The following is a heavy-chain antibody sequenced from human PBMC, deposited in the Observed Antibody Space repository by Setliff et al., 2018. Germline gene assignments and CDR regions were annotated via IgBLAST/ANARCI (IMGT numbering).Heavy chain of an antibody. CDR3: ARSFSRREKFLLDY. V-gene: IGHV4-39*07. CDR1: GGSISTTDYY. CDR2: VYYSGNT. J-gene: IGHJ4*02. Sequence: PSETLSLTCTVSGGSISTTDYYWGWIRQPPGKGLEWIGCVYYSGNTYYSPSLKSRVTMFVDTSKNQFSLMLYSVTAADTAIYYCARSFSRREKFLLDYWGQGAL.